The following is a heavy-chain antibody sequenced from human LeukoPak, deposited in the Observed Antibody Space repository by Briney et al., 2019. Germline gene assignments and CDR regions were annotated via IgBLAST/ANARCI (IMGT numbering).Heavy chain of an antibody. CDR3: AKGRTYYYDSSGYNDAFDI. Sequence: GGSLRLSCAASGFTFSSYAMSWVRQAPGKGLEWVSAISGSGGSTYYADSVKGRFTTSRDNSKNTLYLQMNSLRAEDTAVYYCAKGRTYYYDSSGYNDAFDIWGQGTMVTVSS. D-gene: IGHD3-22*01. CDR2: ISGSGGST. V-gene: IGHV3-23*01. CDR1: GFTFSSYA. J-gene: IGHJ3*02.